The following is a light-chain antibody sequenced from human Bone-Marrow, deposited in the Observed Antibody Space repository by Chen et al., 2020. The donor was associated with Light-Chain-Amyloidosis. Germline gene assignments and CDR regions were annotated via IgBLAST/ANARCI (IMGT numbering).Light chain of an antibody. CDR2: DDS. CDR1: NIGSTS. CDR3: QVWDRSSDRPV. V-gene: IGLV3-21*02. Sequence: SYVLTQPSSVSVPPGQTATLACGRNNIGSTSVHWYQQTPGQAPLLVVYDDSDRPSGIPERLSGSNSGNTATLTISRVEAGDEADYYCQVWDRSSDRPVFGGGTKLTVL. J-gene: IGLJ3*02.